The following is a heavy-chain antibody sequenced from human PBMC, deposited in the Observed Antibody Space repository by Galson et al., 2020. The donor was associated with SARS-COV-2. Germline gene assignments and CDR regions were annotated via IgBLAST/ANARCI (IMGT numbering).Heavy chain of an antibody. J-gene: IGHJ5*02. Sequence: GESLKISCAASGFSFIDSYMSWLRQAPGRGLEWVSYISRSGTTRYYADSVKGRFIISRDNANNSLYLQMNSLRADDAALYYCARAYGSGPIASWGQGTLVTVAS. CDR3: ARAYGSGPIAS. D-gene: IGHD3-10*01. CDR1: GFSFIDSY. V-gene: IGHV3-11*01. CDR2: ISRSGTTR.